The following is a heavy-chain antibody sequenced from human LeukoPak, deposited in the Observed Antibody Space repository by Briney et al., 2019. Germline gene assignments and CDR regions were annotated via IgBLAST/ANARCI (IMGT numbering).Heavy chain of an antibody. CDR2: ISWNSGSI. V-gene: IGHV3-9*01. CDR3: AKDRGRYCSGGSCYSDYYYYYGMDV. D-gene: IGHD2-15*01. J-gene: IGHJ6*02. Sequence: PGRSLRLSCAASGFTFDDYAMHWVRQAPGKGLEWVSGISWNSGSIGYADSVKGRFTISRDNAKNSLYLQMKSLRAEDTALYYCAKDRGRYCSGGSCYSDYYYYYGMDVWGQGTTVTVSS. CDR1: GFTFDDYA.